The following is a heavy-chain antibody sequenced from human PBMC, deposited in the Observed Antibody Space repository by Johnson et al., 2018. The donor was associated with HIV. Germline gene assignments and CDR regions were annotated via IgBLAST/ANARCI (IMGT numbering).Heavy chain of an antibody. V-gene: IGHV3-23*04. J-gene: IGHJ3*02. CDR1: GFTFSDYY. CDR2: ISGSGGST. Sequence: VQLVESGGGLVKPGGSLRLSCAASGFTFSDYYMSWIRQAPGKGLEWVSAISGSGGSTYYADSVKGRFTISRDNSKNPLYLQMNSLRVEDTAVYYCAKELALYSSGYGGDAFDIWGQGTMVTVSS. CDR3: AKELALYSSGYGGDAFDI. D-gene: IGHD6-19*01.